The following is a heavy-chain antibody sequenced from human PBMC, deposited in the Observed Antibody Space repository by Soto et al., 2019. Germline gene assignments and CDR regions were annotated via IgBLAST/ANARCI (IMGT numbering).Heavy chain of an antibody. J-gene: IGHJ5*02. CDR2: INPNSGGT. CDR3: AIDPKDTETTVEWFDRFDP. CDR1: GYTFTGYY. V-gene: IGHV1-2*02. D-gene: IGHD4-17*01. Sequence: QVQLVQSGAEVKKPGASVKVSCKASGYTFTGYYMHWVRQAPGQGLEWMGWINPNSGGTNYAQKFQGRVTMTRVTSLSTAYMELGRLRSDATAVYYCAIDPKDTETTVEWFDRFDPCGQGPLVTVSS.